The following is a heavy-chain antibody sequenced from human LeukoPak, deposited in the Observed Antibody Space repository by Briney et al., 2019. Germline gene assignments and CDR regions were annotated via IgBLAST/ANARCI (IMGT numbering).Heavy chain of an antibody. V-gene: IGHV3-21*01. CDR1: GFTFSNYN. CDR2: ISSTSSYI. CDR3: ARRSHSGLDY. J-gene: IGHJ4*02. D-gene: IGHD3-10*01. Sequence: GGSLRLSCAASGFTFSNYNFYWVRQAPGKGLEWVSSISSTSSYIYYADSMKGRFTISRDNAKNSLYLQMNSLRAEDTAVYYCARRSHSGLDYWGQGTLVTVSS.